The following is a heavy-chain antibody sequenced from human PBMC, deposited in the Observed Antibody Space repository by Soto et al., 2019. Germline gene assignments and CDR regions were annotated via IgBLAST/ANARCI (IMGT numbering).Heavy chain of an antibody. V-gene: IGHV3-7*01. Sequence: GGSLRLSCAASGFTFSSYWMSWVRQAPGEGVEWVANIKPDGSEKYYVDSVKGRFTISRDNAKNSLYLQMNSLRAEDTAVYYCARDRSHCSSTSCYGDPDYYYYYYMDVWGKGTTVTVSS. CDR3: ARDRSHCSSTSCYGDPDYYYYYYMDV. CDR1: GFTFSSYW. J-gene: IGHJ6*03. CDR2: IKPDGSEK. D-gene: IGHD2-2*01.